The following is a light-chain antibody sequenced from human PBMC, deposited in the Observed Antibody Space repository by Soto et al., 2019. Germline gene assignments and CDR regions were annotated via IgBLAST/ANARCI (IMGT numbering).Light chain of an antibody. J-gene: IGKJ3*01. CDR2: NAS. Sequence: EIVLTQSPATLSLSPGERATLSCRASQSVSSYLAWYHQKPGQAPRLLIYNASNRATGIPARFSGSGSGTDFTLTFSSLEPEDFAVYYCQQRSNWPPGITFGPGTKVDI. V-gene: IGKV3-11*01. CDR1: QSVSSY. CDR3: QQRSNWPPGIT.